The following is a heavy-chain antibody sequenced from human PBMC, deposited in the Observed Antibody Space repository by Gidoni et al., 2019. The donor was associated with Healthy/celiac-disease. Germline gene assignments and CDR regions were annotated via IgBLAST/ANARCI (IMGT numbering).Heavy chain of an antibody. V-gene: IGHV3-30-3*01. CDR3: ARDHIVVVVAYTFDY. J-gene: IGHJ4*02. CDR1: GFTFSSYA. Sequence: QVQLVESGGGVVQPGRSLRLSCAASGFTFSSYAMHWVRQAPGKGLELGAVISYDGSNKYYADSVKGRFTISRDNSKNTLYLQINSLRAEDTAVYYCARDHIVVVVAYTFDYWGQGTLVTVSS. D-gene: IGHD2-15*01. CDR2: ISYDGSNK.